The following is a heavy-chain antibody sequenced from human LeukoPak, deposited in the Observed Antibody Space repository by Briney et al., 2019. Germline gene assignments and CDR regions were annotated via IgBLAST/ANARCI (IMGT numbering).Heavy chain of an antibody. D-gene: IGHD6-13*01. Sequence: GGSLRLSCAASGFTFSDYYTSWIRQAPGKGLEWVSYISSSSSYTNYADSVKGRFTISRDNAKNSLYLQMNSLRAEDTAVYYCARHYSRGGNFDYWGQGTLVTVSS. CDR2: ISSSSSYT. CDR1: GFTFSDYY. CDR3: ARHYSRGGNFDY. J-gene: IGHJ4*02. V-gene: IGHV3-11*03.